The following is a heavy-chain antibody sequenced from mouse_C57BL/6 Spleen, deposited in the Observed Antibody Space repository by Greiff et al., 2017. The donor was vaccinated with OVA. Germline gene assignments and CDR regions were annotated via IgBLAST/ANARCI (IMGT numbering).Heavy chain of an antibody. CDR2: FYPGSGSI. CDR3: ARHGRGFTTVVATDYYAMDY. V-gene: IGHV1-62-2*01. CDR1: GYTFTEYT. D-gene: IGHD1-1*01. Sequence: LQESGAELVKPGASVKLSCKASGYTFTEYTIHWVKQRSGQGLEWIGWFYPGSGSIKYNEKFKDKATLTADKSSSTVYMELSRLTSEDSAVYFCARHGRGFTTVVATDYYAMDYWGQGTSVTVSS. J-gene: IGHJ4*01.